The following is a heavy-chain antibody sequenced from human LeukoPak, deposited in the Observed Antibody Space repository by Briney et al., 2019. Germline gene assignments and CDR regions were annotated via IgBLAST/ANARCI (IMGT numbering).Heavy chain of an antibody. CDR3: ARSRGKPDYFDY. CDR1: GYTFTGYY. D-gene: IGHD1-14*01. J-gene: IGHJ4*02. Sequence: ASVKVSCKASGYTFTGYYMHWARQAPGQGLEWMGWINPNSGGTNYAQKFQGRVTMTRDTSISTAYMELSRLRSDDTAVYYCARSRGKPDYFDYWGQGTLVTVSS. V-gene: IGHV1-2*02. CDR2: INPNSGGT.